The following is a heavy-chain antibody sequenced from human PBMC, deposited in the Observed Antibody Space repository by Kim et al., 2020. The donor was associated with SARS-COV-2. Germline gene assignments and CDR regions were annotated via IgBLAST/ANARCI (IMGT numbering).Heavy chain of an antibody. V-gene: IGHV1-24*01. CDR3: ATDYGDRVGGLDY. D-gene: IGHD4-17*01. Sequence: YAQKFQGRVTMTEDTSTDTAYMELSSLRSEDTAVYYCATDYGDRVGGLDYWGQGTLVTVSS. J-gene: IGHJ4*02.